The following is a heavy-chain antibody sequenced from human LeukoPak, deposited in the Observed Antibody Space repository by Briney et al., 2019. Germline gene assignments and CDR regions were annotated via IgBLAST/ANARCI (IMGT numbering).Heavy chain of an antibody. CDR2: ISSSSSAI. V-gene: IGHV3-48*01. CDR3: ASAGGASGSYYAFDI. Sequence: GGSLRLSCAASGFTFSSYGMTWVRQAPGKGLEWVSYISSSSSAIYYADSVKGRFTISRDNAKNSLYLQMNSLRAEDTAVYYCASAGGASGSYYAFDIWGQGTMVTVSS. J-gene: IGHJ3*02. D-gene: IGHD1-26*01. CDR1: GFTFSSYG.